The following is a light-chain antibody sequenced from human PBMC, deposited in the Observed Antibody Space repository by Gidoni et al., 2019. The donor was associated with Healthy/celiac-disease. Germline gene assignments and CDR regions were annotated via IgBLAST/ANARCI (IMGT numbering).Light chain of an antibody. Sequence: EIVLTQSPATLSLSPGERATLSFRASKRVSSYLAWYQQKPGQAPRLLIYDASNRATGIPARFSGSGSGTDFTLTISSLEPEDFAVYYCQQRSNWPPWTFGQXTKVEIK. CDR1: KRVSSY. V-gene: IGKV3-11*01. CDR3: QQRSNWPPWT. CDR2: DAS. J-gene: IGKJ1*01.